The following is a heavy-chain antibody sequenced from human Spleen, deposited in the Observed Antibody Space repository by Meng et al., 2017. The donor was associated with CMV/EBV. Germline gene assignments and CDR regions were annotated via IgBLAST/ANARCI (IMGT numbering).Heavy chain of an antibody. Sequence: GESLKISCAASGFTVSSNYMSWVRQAPGKELEWVSVIYSGGSTYYADSVKGRFTISRDNSKNTLYLQMNSLRAEDTAVYYCATSTTNAYYYYGMDVWGQGTTVTVSS. CDR3: ATSTTNAYYYYGMDV. V-gene: IGHV3-53*05. D-gene: IGHD1-7*01. CDR2: IYSGGST. CDR1: GFTVSSNY. J-gene: IGHJ6*02.